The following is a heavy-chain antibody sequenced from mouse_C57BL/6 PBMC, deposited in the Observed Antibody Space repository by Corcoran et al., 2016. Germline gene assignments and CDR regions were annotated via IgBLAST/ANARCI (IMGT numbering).Heavy chain of an antibody. Sequence: EVQLQQSGPELVKPGASVKISCKASGYTFTDYYMNWVKQSQGRSLEWIGDINPNNGGTSYNQKFKGKATLTVDKSSSTAYMELRSLTSEDSAVYYCARNYYGYFDYWGQGTTLTVSS. V-gene: IGHV1-26*01. CDR3: ARNYYGYFDY. CDR1: GYTFTDYY. J-gene: IGHJ2*01. D-gene: IGHD2-1*01. CDR2: INPNNGGT.